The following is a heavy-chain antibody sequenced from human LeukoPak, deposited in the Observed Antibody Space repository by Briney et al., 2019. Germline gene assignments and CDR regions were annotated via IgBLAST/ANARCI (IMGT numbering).Heavy chain of an antibody. CDR1: GYSFTNYW. Sequence: GESLKISCKGSGYSFTNYWVAWVRQMPGKGLEWMGIIYPGDSDTRYSPSFQGQVTISADKSINTAFLQWSSLKASDTAMFYCARPLSSVRLFDAFDVWGQGTMVTVSS. D-gene: IGHD3-22*01. CDR3: ARPLSSVRLFDAFDV. V-gene: IGHV5-51*01. J-gene: IGHJ3*01. CDR2: IYPGDSDT.